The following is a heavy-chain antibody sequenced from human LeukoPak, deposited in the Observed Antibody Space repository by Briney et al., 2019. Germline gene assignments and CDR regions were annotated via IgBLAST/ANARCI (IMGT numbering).Heavy chain of an antibody. Sequence: PGRSLRLSCAASGFTFSSYAMHWVRQAPGKGLEWVAAISYDGSNKYYADSVKGRFTISRDNSKNTLYLQMNSLRAEDTAVYYCARDKNTAMAFDYWGQGTLVTVSS. CDR2: ISYDGSNK. CDR1: GFTFSSYA. J-gene: IGHJ4*02. V-gene: IGHV3-30*04. CDR3: ARDKNTAMAFDY. D-gene: IGHD5-18*01.